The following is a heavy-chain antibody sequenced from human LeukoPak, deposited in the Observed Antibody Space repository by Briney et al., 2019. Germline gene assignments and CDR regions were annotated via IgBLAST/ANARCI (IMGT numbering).Heavy chain of an antibody. CDR2: INHSGST. D-gene: IGHD3-16*02. Sequence: PSETLSLTCAVYGGSFSGYYWSRIRQPPGKGLEWIGEINHSGSTNYNPSLKSRVTISVDTSKNQFSLKLSSVTAADTAVYYCARAHMYYDYIWGSYRRYYFDYWGQGTLVTVSS. CDR3: ARAHMYYDYIWGSYRRYYFDY. CDR1: GGSFSGYY. V-gene: IGHV4-34*01. J-gene: IGHJ4*02.